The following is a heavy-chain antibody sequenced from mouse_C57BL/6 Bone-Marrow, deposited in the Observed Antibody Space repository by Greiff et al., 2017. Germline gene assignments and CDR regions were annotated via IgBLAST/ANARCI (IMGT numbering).Heavy chain of an antibody. V-gene: IGHV1-81*01. CDR1: GYTFTSYG. CDR3: ARENYCSSYGY. Sequence: QVQLQQSGAELARPGASVKLSCKASGYTFTSYGISWVKQRTGQGLEWIGEIYPRSGNTYYNEKFKGKATLTADKSSSTAYMELRSLTSEDSAVYFCARENYCSSYGYWGQGTTLTVSS. CDR2: IYPRSGNT. J-gene: IGHJ2*01. D-gene: IGHD1-1*01.